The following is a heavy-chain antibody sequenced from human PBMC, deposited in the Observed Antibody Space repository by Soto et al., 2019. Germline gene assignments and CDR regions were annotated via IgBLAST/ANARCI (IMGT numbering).Heavy chain of an antibody. V-gene: IGHV3-30*18. Sequence: QVQLVESGGGVVQPGRSLRLSCAASGFTFSSYGMHWVRQAPGKGLEWVAVISYDGSNKYYADSVKGRFTISRDNSKNTLYLQMNRLRAEHTAVSYCAKDPFFHRTKYGDYMGSYFDYWVHGTLVTVSS. J-gene: IGHJ4*01. CDR1: GFTFSSYG. D-gene: IGHD4-17*01. CDR3: AKDPFFHRTKYGDYMGSYFDY. CDR2: ISYDGSNK.